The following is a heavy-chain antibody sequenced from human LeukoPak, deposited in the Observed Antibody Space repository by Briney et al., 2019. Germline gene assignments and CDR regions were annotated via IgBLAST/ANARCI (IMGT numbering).Heavy chain of an antibody. CDR2: TYYRSRWYS. V-gene: IGHV6-1*01. J-gene: IGHJ2*01. CDR3: ARTKGHLDL. Sequence: SQTLSLTCAISGDSVSSTNAARNWIRQSPSRGLEWLGRTYYRSRWYSEYARSVKSRITIDPDTSKNQFSLQLNSVTPEDAAVYYCARTKGHLDLWGRGTLVTVSS. CDR1: GDSVSSTNAA. D-gene: IGHD2-8*01.